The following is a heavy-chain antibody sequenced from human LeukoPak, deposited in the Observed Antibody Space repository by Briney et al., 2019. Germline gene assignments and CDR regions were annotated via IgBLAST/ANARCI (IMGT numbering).Heavy chain of an antibody. CDR1: GYTFTSYD. CDR3: ASGYYDSSGYYRIDDAFDI. Sequence: ASVKVSCKASGYTFTSYDINWVRQAPGQGLEWMGWMNPNSGNTGYAQKFQGRVTMTRNTSISTAYMELSSLRSEDTAVYYCASGYYDSSGYYRIDDAFDIWGQGTMVTVSS. J-gene: IGHJ3*02. V-gene: IGHV1-8*01. CDR2: MNPNSGNT. D-gene: IGHD3-22*01.